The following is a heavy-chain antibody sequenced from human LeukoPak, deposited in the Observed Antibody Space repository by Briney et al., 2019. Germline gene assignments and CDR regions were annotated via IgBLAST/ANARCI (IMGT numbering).Heavy chain of an antibody. CDR3: AKGSFRGGFDY. CDR1: GDSVSSDHAE. D-gene: IGHD3-16*01. Sequence: SQTLSLTCAISGDSVSSDHAEWHWIRQSPSRGLEWLGTTHYRSKWYIDYAVSMKSRLTINPDTSKNHFSLQLNSVTPEDTAVYYCAKGSFRGGFDYWGQGTLVTVPS. CDR2: THYRSKWYI. V-gene: IGHV6-1*01. J-gene: IGHJ4*02.